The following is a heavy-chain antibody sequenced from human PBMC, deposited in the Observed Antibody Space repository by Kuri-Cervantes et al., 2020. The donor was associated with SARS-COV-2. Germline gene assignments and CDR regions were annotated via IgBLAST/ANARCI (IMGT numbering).Heavy chain of an antibody. V-gene: IGHV3-64*02. CDR1: GSTSRTYYA. Sequence: GESLKISCVASGSTSRTYYAMHWVRQAPGKGLEFVAAISNNGDSTYYADSVKGRFTISRDNFKNTLYLQMNSLRAEDTAVYYCARDEDTAMATYYFDYWGQGTLVTVSS. CDR2: ISNNGDST. CDR3: ARDEDTAMATYYFDY. D-gene: IGHD5-18*01. J-gene: IGHJ4*02.